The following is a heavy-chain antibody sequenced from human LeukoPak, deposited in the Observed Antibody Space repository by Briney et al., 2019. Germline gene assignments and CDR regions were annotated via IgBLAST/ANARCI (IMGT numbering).Heavy chain of an antibody. D-gene: IGHD6-6*01. CDR2: IYSGGST. CDR3: ARDQGPLVFQH. CDR1: GFTVSSNY. Sequence: PGGSLRLSCAASGFTVSSNYMSWVRQAPGKGLEWVSVIYSGGSTYYADSVKGRFTISRDNSKNTLHLQMNSLRAEDTAVYYCARDQGPLVFQHWGQGTLVTVSS. V-gene: IGHV3-66*02. J-gene: IGHJ1*01.